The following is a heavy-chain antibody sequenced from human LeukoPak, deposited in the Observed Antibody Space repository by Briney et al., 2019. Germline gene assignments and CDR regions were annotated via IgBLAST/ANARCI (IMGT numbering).Heavy chain of an antibody. CDR3: ARALLNTMITNNLRY. Sequence: PGGSLRLSCAASGFTFSSYGMHWVRQAPGKGLGWVAVIWYDGSNKYYADSVKGRFTISRDNSKNTLYLQMNSLRAEDTAVYYCARALLNTMITNNLRYWGQGTLVTVSS. J-gene: IGHJ4*02. CDR2: IWYDGSNK. CDR1: GFTFSSYG. D-gene: IGHD3-22*01. V-gene: IGHV3-33*08.